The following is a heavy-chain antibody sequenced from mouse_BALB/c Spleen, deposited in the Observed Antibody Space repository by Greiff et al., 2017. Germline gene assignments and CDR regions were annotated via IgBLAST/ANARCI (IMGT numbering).Heavy chain of an antibody. CDR2: ISTYYGNT. J-gene: IGHJ4*01. CDR1: GYTFTDYA. Sequence: QVQLKQSGPELVRPGVSVKISCKGSGYTFTDYAMHWVKQSHAKSLEWIGVISTYYGNTNYNQKFKGKATMTVDKSSSTAYMELARLTSEDSAIYYCAREGSTRYAMDYWGQGTSVTVSS. D-gene: IGHD1-1*01. V-gene: IGHV1-67*01. CDR3: AREGSTRYAMDY.